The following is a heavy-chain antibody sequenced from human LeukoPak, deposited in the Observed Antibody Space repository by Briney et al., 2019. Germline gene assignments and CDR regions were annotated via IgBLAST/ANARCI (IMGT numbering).Heavy chain of an antibody. D-gene: IGHD6-19*01. CDR2: IYYSGST. Sequence: SETLSLTCTVSGGSISRYYWSWIRQPPGKGLEWIGYIYYSGSTNYNPSLKSRVTISVDTSKKQFSLKLSSVTAADTAVYYCARQDSSGWYIDYWGQGTLVTVSS. CDR1: GGSISRYY. V-gene: IGHV4-59*01. J-gene: IGHJ4*02. CDR3: ARQDSSGWYIDY.